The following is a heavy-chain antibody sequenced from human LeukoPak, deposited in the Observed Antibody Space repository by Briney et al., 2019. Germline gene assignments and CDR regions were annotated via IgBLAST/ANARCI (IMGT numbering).Heavy chain of an antibody. Sequence: ASVNVSCTASGYTFTGYYMHWVRQAPGQGLEWMGRINPNSGGTNYAQKFQGRVTMTRDTSISTAYMELSRLRSDDTAVYYCARVSPYSSSSGGGNYYYGMDVWGQGTTVTVSS. CDR3: ARVSPYSSSSGGGNYYYGMDV. J-gene: IGHJ6*02. CDR2: INPNSGGT. D-gene: IGHD6-6*01. V-gene: IGHV1-2*06. CDR1: GYTFTGYY.